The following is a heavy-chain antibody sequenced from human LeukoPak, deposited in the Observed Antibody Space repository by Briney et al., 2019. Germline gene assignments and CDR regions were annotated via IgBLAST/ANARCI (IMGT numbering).Heavy chain of an antibody. CDR3: ARGQYRRDY. CDR1: GGSISSYY. J-gene: IGHJ4*02. CDR2: INHSGST. Sequence: SETLSLTCTVSGGSISSYYWSWIRQPPGKGLEWIGEINHSGSTNYNPSLKSRVTVSVDTSKNQFSLYLNSVTAADTAMYYCARGQYRRDYWGQGTLVTVSS. V-gene: IGHV4-34*01. D-gene: IGHD3-16*02.